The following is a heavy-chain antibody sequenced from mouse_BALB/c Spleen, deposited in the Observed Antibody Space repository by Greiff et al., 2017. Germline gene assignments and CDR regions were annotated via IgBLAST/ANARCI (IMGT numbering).Heavy chain of an antibody. V-gene: IGHV14-3*02. J-gene: IGHJ4*01. D-gene: IGHD2-2*01. CDR2: IDPANGNT. CDR1: GFNIKDTY. Sequence: VQLQQSGAELVKPGASVKLSCTASGFNIKDTYMHWVKQRPEQGLEWIGRIDPANGNTKYDPKFQGKATITADTSSNTAYLQLSSLTSEDTAVYYCARTVRGYDGGYAMDYWGQGTSVTVSS. CDR3: ARTVRGYDGGYAMDY.